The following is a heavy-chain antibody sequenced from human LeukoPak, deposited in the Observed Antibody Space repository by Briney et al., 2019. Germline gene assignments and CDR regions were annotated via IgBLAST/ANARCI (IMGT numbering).Heavy chain of an antibody. CDR2: IRSKAYGGTT. Sequence: GGSLRLSCTASGSTFGDYAMSWVRQAPGKGLEWVGFIRSKAYGGTTEYAASVKGRFTISRDDSKSIAYLQMNSLKTEDTAVYYCTRVHPRLYYYGMDVWGQGTTVTVSS. V-gene: IGHV3-49*04. J-gene: IGHJ6*02. CDR3: TRVHPRLYYYGMDV. D-gene: IGHD3-16*01. CDR1: GSTFGDYA.